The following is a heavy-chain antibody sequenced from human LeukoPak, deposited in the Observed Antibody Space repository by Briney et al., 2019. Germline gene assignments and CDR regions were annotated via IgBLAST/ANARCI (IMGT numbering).Heavy chain of an antibody. Sequence: SETLSLTCAVYGGSFSGYYWSWIRQPPGKGLEWIGEINNSGSTNYNPSLKSRVTISVDTSKNQFSLKLSSVTAADTAVYYCARDRVPAAMLRVYYYYGMDVWGQGTTVTVSS. D-gene: IGHD2-2*01. V-gene: IGHV4-34*01. CDR1: GGSFSGYY. CDR3: ARDRVPAAMLRVYYYYGMDV. CDR2: INNSGST. J-gene: IGHJ6*02.